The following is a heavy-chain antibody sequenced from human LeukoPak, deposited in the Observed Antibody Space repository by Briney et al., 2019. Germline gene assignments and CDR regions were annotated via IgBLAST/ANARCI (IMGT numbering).Heavy chain of an antibody. D-gene: IGHD3-16*02. J-gene: IGHJ6*03. CDR2: IYVTGT. Sequence: PSETLSLTCTVSGGSIGTYYWSWIRQSPGKGLEWIGYIYVTGTRYNPYLQSRVTISVDRSRNQFFLKMSSVTAADAAVYYCARHIGGGIEDMDVWGKGTKVIVSS. CDR3: ARHIGGGIEDMDV. CDR1: GGSIGTYY. V-gene: IGHV4-59*08.